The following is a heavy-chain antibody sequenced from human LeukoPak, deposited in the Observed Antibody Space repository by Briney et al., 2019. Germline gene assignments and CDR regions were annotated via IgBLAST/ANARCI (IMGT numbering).Heavy chain of an antibody. Sequence: ASVKVCCKASGGTFSSYTISWVRQAPGQGLEWMGRIVPILGIANYAQKFQGRVTITADKSTSTAYMELSSLRSEDTAVYYCARAYGSGIFQHWGQGTLVTVSS. CDR1: GGTFSSYT. D-gene: IGHD3-10*01. CDR2: IVPILGIA. J-gene: IGHJ1*01. V-gene: IGHV1-69*02. CDR3: ARAYGSGIFQH.